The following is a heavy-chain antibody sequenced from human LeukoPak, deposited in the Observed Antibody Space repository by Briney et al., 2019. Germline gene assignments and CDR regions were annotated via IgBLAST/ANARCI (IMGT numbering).Heavy chain of an antibody. J-gene: IGHJ4*02. V-gene: IGHV3-9*01. CDR3: ARDGVRGVISS. CDR2: FSWKSGTI. CDR1: GFTFDDYA. D-gene: IGHD3-10*01. Sequence: PGRSLRLSCAASGFTFDDYAMHWVRQAPGKGLEWVSGFSWKSGTIDYADSVKGRFTISRDNSKNTLYLQMNSLRAEDTAVYYCARDGVRGVISSWGQGTLVTVSS.